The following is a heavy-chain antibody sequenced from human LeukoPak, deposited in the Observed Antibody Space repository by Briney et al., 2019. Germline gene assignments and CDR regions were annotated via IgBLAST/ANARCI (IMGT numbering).Heavy chain of an antibody. J-gene: IGHJ4*02. V-gene: IGHV3-23*01. CDR2: ISGSGGST. CDR3: AKGSGRTTTVTTDDY. D-gene: IGHD4-17*01. CDR1: GFTFRSYA. Sequence: GGSLRLSCAASGFTFRSYAMSWVRQAPGKGLEWVSAISGSGGSTYYADSVKGRFTISRDNSKNTLYLQMNSLRAEDTAVYYCAKGSGRTTTVTTDDYWGQGTLVTVSS.